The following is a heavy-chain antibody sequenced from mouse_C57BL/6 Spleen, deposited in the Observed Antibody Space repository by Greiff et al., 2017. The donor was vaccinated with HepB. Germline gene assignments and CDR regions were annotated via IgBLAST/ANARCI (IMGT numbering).Heavy chain of an antibody. CDR3: ARNPSYYYGSSPYAMDY. Sequence: VQLQQSGPGLVQPSQSLSITCTVSGFSLTSYGIHWVRQSPGKGLEWLGVIWSGGSTDYNAAFISRLSISKDNSKSQVFFKMNSLQADDTAIYYCARNPSYYYGSSPYAMDYWGQGTSVTVSS. CDR2: IWSGGST. J-gene: IGHJ4*01. D-gene: IGHD1-1*01. V-gene: IGHV2-2*01. CDR1: GFSLTSYG.